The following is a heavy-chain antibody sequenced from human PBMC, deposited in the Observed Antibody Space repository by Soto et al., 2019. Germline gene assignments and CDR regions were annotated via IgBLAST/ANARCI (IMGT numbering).Heavy chain of an antibody. CDR3: ARLHGYCISSSCHGHYAMDV. Sequence: SETLSLTCTVSGGSISSSSYYWGWIRQPPGKGLEWIGTIYYSGSTYYNPSLKSRVTISVDTSKNQFSLKLSSVTAADTAVYYCARLHGYCISSSCHGHYAMDVWGQGTTVTVSS. D-gene: IGHD2-2*01. CDR2: IYYSGST. CDR1: GGSISSSSYY. V-gene: IGHV4-39*01. J-gene: IGHJ6*02.